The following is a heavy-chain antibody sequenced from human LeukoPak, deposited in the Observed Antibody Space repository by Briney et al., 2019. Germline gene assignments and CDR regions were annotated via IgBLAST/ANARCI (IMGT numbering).Heavy chain of an antibody. CDR1: GFTFSNYW. J-gene: IGHJ6*02. CDR3: AREALNMYYGMDV. Sequence: PGGSLRLSCAASGFTFSNYWMHWVRQAPGKGLVWVSRINSDGSSTSYADSVKGRFTISRDNAKNSLSLQMNSLRAEDTAVYYCAREALNMYYGMDVWGQGTTITVSS. D-gene: IGHD1/OR15-1a*01. CDR2: INSDGSST. V-gene: IGHV3-74*01.